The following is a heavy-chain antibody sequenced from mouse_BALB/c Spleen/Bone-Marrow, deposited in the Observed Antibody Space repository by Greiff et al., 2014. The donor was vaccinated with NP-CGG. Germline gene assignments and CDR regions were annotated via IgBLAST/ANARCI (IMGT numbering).Heavy chain of an antibody. CDR1: GFTFSSYG. V-gene: IGHV5-6-3*01. D-gene: IGHD1-1*01. Sequence: EVKLQESGGGLVQPGGSLKLSCVASGFTFSSYGMSWVCQTPDKRLELVATINNNGGSTYYPDSVKGQFTISRDNAKNTLYLQMSSLKSEDTAMYYCARVYGWYFDVWGAGTTVPVSS. CDR3: ARVYGWYFDV. J-gene: IGHJ1*01. CDR2: INNNGGST.